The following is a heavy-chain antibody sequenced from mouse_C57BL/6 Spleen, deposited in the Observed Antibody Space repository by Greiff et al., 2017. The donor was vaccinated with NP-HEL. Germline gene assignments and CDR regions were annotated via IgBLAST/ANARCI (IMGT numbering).Heavy chain of an antibody. CDR3: AKNERDYYGGMYY. D-gene: IGHD1-2*01. Sequence: QVQLQQSGPGLVQPSQSLSITCTVSGFSLTSYGVHWVRQSPGKGLEWLGVIWRGGSTDYNAAFMSRLSITKDNSKNQVFFKMNSLQADDTAIYYCAKNERDYYGGMYYWGQGTSVTVSS. J-gene: IGHJ4*01. CDR1: GFSLTSYG. CDR2: IWRGGST. V-gene: IGHV2-5*01.